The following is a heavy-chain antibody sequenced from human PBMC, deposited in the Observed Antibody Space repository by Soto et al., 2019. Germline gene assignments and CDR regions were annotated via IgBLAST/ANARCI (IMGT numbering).Heavy chain of an antibody. CDR2: ISGSGSFT. CDR1: GFTFRTYA. CDR3: AKIPTGSGSSKFDY. Sequence: GGSLRLSCAASGFTFRTYAMNWVRQAPGKGLEWISAISGSGSFTHYAASVRGRFTISRDNSQNQLYLQMNNLRGDDTAMYYCAKIPTGSGSSKFDYWGQGIQVTVSS. J-gene: IGHJ4*02. D-gene: IGHD3-10*01. V-gene: IGHV3-23*01.